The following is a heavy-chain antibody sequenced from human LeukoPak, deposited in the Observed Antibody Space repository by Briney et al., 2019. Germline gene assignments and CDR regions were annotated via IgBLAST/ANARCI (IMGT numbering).Heavy chain of an antibody. V-gene: IGHV3-21*01. Sequence: GGSLRLSCAASGFTFSSYSMNWVRQAPGKGLEWVSSISSSSSYIYYADSVKGRFTISRDDAKNTLYLQMNSLRAEDTAVYYCARGRSSSWYGWFDPWGQGTLVTVSS. D-gene: IGHD6-13*01. CDR3: ARGRSSSWYGWFDP. CDR2: ISSSSSYI. J-gene: IGHJ5*02. CDR1: GFTFSSYS.